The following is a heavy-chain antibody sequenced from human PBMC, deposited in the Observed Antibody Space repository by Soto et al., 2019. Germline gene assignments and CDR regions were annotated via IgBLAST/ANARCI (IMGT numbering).Heavy chain of an antibody. CDR2: INSDGSST. J-gene: IGHJ4*02. CDR1: GFTFSSYW. V-gene: IGHV3-74*01. D-gene: IGHD2-2*01. Sequence: PGGSLRLSCAASGFTFSSYWMHWVRQAPGKGLVWVSRINSDGSSTTYADSVKGRFTISRDNSKNTLYLQMNSLRAEDTAVYYCAKEGVVVPAARFDYWGQGTLVTVSS. CDR3: AKEGVVVPAARFDY.